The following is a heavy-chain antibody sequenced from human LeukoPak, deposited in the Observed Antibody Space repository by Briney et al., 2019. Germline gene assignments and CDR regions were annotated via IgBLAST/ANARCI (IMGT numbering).Heavy chain of an antibody. J-gene: IGHJ5*02. D-gene: IGHD2-2*01. CDR1: GGSFSGYY. CDR2: INHSGST. V-gene: IGHV4-34*01. CDR3: ARQGYCSSTSCHTWWFDP. Sequence: SSETLSLTCAVYGGSFSGYYWSWIRQPPGKGLEWIGEINHSGSTNYNPSLKSRVTISVDTSKNQFSLKLGSVTAADTAVYYCARQGYCSSTSCHTWWFDPWGQGTLVTVSS.